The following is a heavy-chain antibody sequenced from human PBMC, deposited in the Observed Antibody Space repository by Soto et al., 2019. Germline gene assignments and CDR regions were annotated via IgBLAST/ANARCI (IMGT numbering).Heavy chain of an antibody. CDR2: INPTTTTT. V-gene: IGHV1-46*02. CDR3: ARAMTQSDFDY. Sequence: ASVKVSCKASENTFNTYSLHWVRQAPGQGLEWMGVINPTTTTTTDAQKFQGRVTMTRDTSTSTVYMELSSLRSEDTAVYYCARAMTQSDFDYWGQGTLVTVSS. J-gene: IGHJ4*02. CDR1: ENTFNTYS.